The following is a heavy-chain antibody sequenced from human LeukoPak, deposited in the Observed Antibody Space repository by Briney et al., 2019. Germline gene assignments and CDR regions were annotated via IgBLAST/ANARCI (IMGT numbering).Heavy chain of an antibody. CDR1: GGSISSSSYY. CDR2: INHSGST. Sequence: SETLSLTCTVSGGSISSSSYYWSWIRQPPGKGLEWIGEINHSGSTNYNPSLKSRVTISVDTSKNQFSLKLSSVTAADTAVYYCARQKTGYSSGWYEDYWGQGTLVTVSS. J-gene: IGHJ4*02. D-gene: IGHD6-19*01. V-gene: IGHV4-39*01. CDR3: ARQKTGYSSGWYEDY.